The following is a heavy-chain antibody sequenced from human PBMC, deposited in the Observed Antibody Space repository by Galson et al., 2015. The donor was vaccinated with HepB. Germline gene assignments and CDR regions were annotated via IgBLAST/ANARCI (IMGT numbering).Heavy chain of an antibody. CDR3: ATPFRVGDDYFDS. V-gene: IGHV1-24*01. CDR2: FDPEDGET. CDR1: GYTLTESS. D-gene: IGHD2-21*01. J-gene: IGHJ4*02. Sequence: SVKVSCKVSGYTLTESSMHWVRQAPGKGLEWMGSFDPEDGETVYAQKFQGRVTLTGDTSTDTAYMELSSLRSEDTAVYYCATPFRVGDDYFDSWGQGTLVTVSS.